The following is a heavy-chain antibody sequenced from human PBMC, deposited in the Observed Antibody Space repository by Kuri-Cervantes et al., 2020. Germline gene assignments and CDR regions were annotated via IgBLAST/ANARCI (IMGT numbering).Heavy chain of an antibody. CDR3: ARDRLVSSGIYYYYGMYV. J-gene: IGHJ6*02. CDR2: ISSSGSSI. V-gene: IGHV3-11*04. D-gene: IGHD6-25*01. Sequence: GESLKISCAASGFKLSDYYMSWIRQAPGKGLEWVSYISSSGSSIYADSVKGRFSISRDSAKNSMYLQMNSLRAEDTAVYYCARDRLVSSGIYYYYGMYVWGQETTVTVSS. CDR1: GFKLSDYY.